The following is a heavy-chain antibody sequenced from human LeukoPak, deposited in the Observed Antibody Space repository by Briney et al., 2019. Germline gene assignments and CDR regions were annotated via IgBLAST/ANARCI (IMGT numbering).Heavy chain of an antibody. CDR1: GFTFSSYS. D-gene: IGHD6-19*01. CDR2: ISSSSSYI. CDR3: ARDVREEWLAPPP. Sequence: GGSLRLSCAASGFTFSSYSMNWVRRAPGKGLEWVSSISSSSSYIYYADSVKGRFTISRDNAKNSLYLQMNSLRAEDTAVYYCARDVREEWLAPPPWGQGTLVTVSS. J-gene: IGHJ5*02. V-gene: IGHV3-21*01.